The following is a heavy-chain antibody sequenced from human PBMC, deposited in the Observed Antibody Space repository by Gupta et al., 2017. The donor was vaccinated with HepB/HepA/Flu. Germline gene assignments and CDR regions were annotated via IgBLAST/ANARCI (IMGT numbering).Heavy chain of an antibody. CDR2: ISSSGGST. CDR1: GFTFSSYG. CDR3: ARRNFFDY. V-gene: IGHV3-23*01. D-gene: IGHD1-14*01. J-gene: IGHJ4*02. Sequence: EVQLLESGGGLVQPGGSLRPSCAAFGFTFSSYGMGWVRQAPGKGLEWVSGISSSGGSTYYADSVKGRFTISRDNSKNTLYLQMNSLRAEDTAVYYCARRNFFDYWGQGTLVTVSS.